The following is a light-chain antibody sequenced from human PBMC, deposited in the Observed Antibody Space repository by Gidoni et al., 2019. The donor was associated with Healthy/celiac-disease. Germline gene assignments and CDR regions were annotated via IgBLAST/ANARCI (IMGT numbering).Light chain of an antibody. Sequence: QSALTQPRSVSASPGQSVTISWTGTSSDVGGYNYVSWYQQHPGKAPKLMIYDVSKRPSGVPDRFSGSKSGNTASLTISGLQAEDEADYYCCSYAGSYPYVFGTGTKVTVL. V-gene: IGLV2-11*01. CDR2: DVS. J-gene: IGLJ1*01. CDR3: CSYAGSYPYV. CDR1: SSDVGGYNY.